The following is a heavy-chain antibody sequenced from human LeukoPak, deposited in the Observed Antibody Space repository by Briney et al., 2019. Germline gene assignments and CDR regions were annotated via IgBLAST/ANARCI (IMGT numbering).Heavy chain of an antibody. CDR3: ARVRAAASINWYFDL. D-gene: IGHD6-13*01. V-gene: IGHV3-13*04. J-gene: IGHJ2*01. CDR2: IGTAGDT. Sequence: GGSLRLSCAASGFTFINYDMHWVRQGTGKGLEWVSRIGTAGDTYYAGSVRGRFTTSREDARSSLYLKMNSLRAGDTAMYHCARVRAAASINWYFDLWGRGTLVTVSS. CDR1: GFTFINYD.